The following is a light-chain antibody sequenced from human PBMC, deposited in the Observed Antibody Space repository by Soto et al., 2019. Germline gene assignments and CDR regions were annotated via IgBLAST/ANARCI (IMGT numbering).Light chain of an antibody. J-gene: IGLJ2*01. CDR1: NFNIGKKY. V-gene: IGLV1-47*01. Sequence: QPVLTQPPSASGTPGQRVTISCSGSNFNIGKKYVYWYQQVPGTAPKLLMYRNNQRPSVVPGLFSGSTSGTSASLAISVLGYEDEAYYYCAAWDDSVSCPAFGGGTKLTVL. CDR3: AAWDDSVSCPA. CDR2: RNN.